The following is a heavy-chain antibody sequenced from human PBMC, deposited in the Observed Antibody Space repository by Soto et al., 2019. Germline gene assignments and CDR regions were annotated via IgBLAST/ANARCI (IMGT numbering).Heavy chain of an antibody. Sequence: GASVKVSCKASGGTFSSYAISWVRQAPGQGLEWMGGIIPIFGTANYAQKFQGRVTITADESTSTAYMELSSLRSEDTAVYYCARVRSIAAAGYYYYYGMDVWGQGTTVTVSS. CDR1: GGTFSSYA. CDR3: ARVRSIAAAGYYYYYGMDV. CDR2: IIPIFGTA. V-gene: IGHV1-69*13. D-gene: IGHD6-13*01. J-gene: IGHJ6*02.